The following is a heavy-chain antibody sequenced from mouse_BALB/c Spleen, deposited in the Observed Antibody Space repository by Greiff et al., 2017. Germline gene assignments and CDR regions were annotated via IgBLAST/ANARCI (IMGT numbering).Heavy chain of an antibody. J-gene: IGHJ2*01. CDR1: GYTFTSYW. CDR3: ARNGVTTGYFDY. D-gene: IGHD1-1*01. Sequence: VQLQQPGAELVKPGASVKLSCKASGYTFTSYWMHWVKQRPGQGLEWIGEIDPSDSYTNYNQKFKGKATLTVDKSSSTAYMQLSSLTSEDSAVYYCARNGVTTGYFDYWGQGTTLTVSS. CDR2: IDPSDSYT. V-gene: IGHV1-69*02.